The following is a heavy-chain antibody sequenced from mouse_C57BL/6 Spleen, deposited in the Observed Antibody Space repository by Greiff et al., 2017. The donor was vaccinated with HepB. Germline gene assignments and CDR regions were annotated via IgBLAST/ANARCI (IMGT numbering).Heavy chain of an antibody. D-gene: IGHD2-4*01. CDR1: GYTFTSYW. CDR3: ASRGIYYDYCETMDN. J-gene: IGHJ4*01. CDR2: IYPGSGST. V-gene: IGHV1-55*01. Sequence: QVQLQLPGAELVKPGASVKMSCTASGYTFTSYWITWVKLRPGQGLEWIGDIYPGSGSTNYNEKFKSKATLTVDTSSSTAYMQLSSLTSEDAAVYYCASRGIYYDYCETMDNWGQGTSVTVSS.